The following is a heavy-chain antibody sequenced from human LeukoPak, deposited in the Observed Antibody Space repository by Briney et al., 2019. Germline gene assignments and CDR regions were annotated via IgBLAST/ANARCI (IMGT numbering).Heavy chain of an antibody. CDR3: ARDGSGSYYGNY. J-gene: IGHJ4*02. Sequence: ASVKVSCKASGYTFTSNYIHWVRQAPGQGLEWMGMIYPRDGSTSYAQKFQGRVTMTTDTSTSTAYMELRSLRSDDTAVYYCARDGSGSYYGNYWGQGTLVTVSS. CDR2: IYPRDGST. V-gene: IGHV1-46*01. D-gene: IGHD1-26*01. CDR1: GYTFTSNY.